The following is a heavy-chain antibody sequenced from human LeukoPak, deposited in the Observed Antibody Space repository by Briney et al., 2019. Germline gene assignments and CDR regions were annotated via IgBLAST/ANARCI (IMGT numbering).Heavy chain of an antibody. J-gene: IGHJ4*02. Sequence: GSPRLSCAASGFIFSSYVMGWVRQAPGKGLEWVSSISVGGGDTFASDSVKGRFTITRENSKNTLYLQMTGLRVEDTAVYFCAKLNLGEMAYFDSWGQGTLVTVSS. CDR2: ISVGGGDT. V-gene: IGHV3-23*01. CDR1: GFIFSSYV. D-gene: IGHD3-16*01. CDR3: AKLNLGEMAYFDS.